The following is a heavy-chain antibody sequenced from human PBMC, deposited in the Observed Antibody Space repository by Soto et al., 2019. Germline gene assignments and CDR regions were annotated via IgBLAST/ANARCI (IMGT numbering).Heavy chain of an antibody. D-gene: IGHD1-26*01. CDR1: GYSFTSYW. Sequence: GESLKISCKGSGYSFTSYWISWVRQMPGKGLEWMGRIDPSDSYTNYSPSFQGHVTISADKSISTAYLQWSSLKASDTAMYYCVCYCIQRREDTFSYGGMDVWGQGTTVTVSS. J-gene: IGHJ6*02. V-gene: IGHV5-10-1*01. CDR2: IDPSDSYT. CDR3: VCYCIQRREDTFSYGGMDV.